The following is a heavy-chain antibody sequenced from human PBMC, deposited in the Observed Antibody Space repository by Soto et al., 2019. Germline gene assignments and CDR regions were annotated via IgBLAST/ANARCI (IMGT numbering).Heavy chain of an antibody. Sequence: QVQLVESGGGVVQPGRSLRLSCAASGFTFSSYGMHWVRQAPGKGLEWVAVISYDGSNKYYADSVKGRFTISRDNSKNPLYLQMSSLRAEDTAVYYCATSSRSWYGMDVWGQGTTVTVSS. J-gene: IGHJ6*02. V-gene: IGHV3-30*03. CDR1: GFTFSSYG. CDR3: ATSSRSWYGMDV. CDR2: ISYDGSNK. D-gene: IGHD6-13*01.